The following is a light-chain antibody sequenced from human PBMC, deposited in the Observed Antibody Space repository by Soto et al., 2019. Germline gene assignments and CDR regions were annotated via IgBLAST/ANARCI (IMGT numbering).Light chain of an antibody. CDR1: SSDVGGYNY. CDR2: DVS. Sequence: QSVLTQPASVSGSPGQSMTISCTGTSSDVGGYNYVPWYQQHPGKAPKLMIYDVSNRPSGVSNRFSGSESGNTASLTISGLQAEDEADYYCSSYTSSSTLLYVFGTGTKLTVL. CDR3: SSYTSSSTLLYV. J-gene: IGLJ1*01. V-gene: IGLV2-14*01.